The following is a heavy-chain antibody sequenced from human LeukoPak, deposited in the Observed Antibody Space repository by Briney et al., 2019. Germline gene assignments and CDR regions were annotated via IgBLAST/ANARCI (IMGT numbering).Heavy chain of an antibody. CDR1: GFTFSSYW. Sequence: PGGSLRLSCAASGFTFSSYWMSWVRQAPGKGLEWVAHIKQDGSEKYYVDSVKGRFTISRDNAKNSLYLQMNSLRAEDTAVYYCAKTTYYDGSGYFVPFDYWGQGTLVTVSS. V-gene: IGHV3-7*05. CDR2: IKQDGSEK. D-gene: IGHD3-22*01. CDR3: AKTTYYDGSGYFVPFDY. J-gene: IGHJ4*02.